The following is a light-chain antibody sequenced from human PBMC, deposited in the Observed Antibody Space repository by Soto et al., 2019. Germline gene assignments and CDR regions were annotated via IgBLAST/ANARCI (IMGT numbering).Light chain of an antibody. Sequence: QSALTQPRSVSGSPGQSVTISCTGTSSDVGRYDYVSWYRQDAGKAPKVIIYEVFQRPSGVPDRFSGSKSGNTASLTISGLQAEDEADYYCCAHAGSHTWVFGGGTKLTVL. CDR1: SSDVGRYDY. CDR3: CAHAGSHTWV. V-gene: IGLV2-11*01. J-gene: IGLJ3*02. CDR2: EVF.